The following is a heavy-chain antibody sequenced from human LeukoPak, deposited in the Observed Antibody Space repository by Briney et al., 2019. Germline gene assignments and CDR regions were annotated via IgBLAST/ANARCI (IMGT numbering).Heavy chain of an antibody. CDR2: ISSNGGST. J-gene: IGHJ4*02. CDR3: ARVYSSSSEGGY. Sequence: GGSLRLSCAASGFTFSSYAMHWVRQAPGKGLEYVSAISSNGGSTYYANSVKGRFTISRDNSKNTLYLQMGSLRAEDMAVYYCARVYSSSSEGGYWGQGTLVTVSS. D-gene: IGHD6-6*01. V-gene: IGHV3-64*01. CDR1: GFTFSSYA.